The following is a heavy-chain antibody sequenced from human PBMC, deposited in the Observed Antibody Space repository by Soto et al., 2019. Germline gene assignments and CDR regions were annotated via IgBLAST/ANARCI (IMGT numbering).Heavy chain of an antibody. CDR3: ARERREEIHDGYDLAC. D-gene: IGHD5-12*01. CDR2: IYTSGST. J-gene: IGHJ4*02. V-gene: IGHV4-4*07. CDR1: GGSINDYY. Sequence: QVQLQESGPGLVKPSETLSLTCTVSGGSINDYYWGWIRQPAGKGLEWIGRIYTSGSTDYNPSLRSRFTISIDTSKNRFHRKVTSMTAADTALNYCARERREEIHDGYDLACGGQGPLFPVSS.